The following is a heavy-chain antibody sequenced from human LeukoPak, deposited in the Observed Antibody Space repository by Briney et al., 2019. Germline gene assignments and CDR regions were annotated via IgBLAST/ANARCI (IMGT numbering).Heavy chain of an antibody. CDR1: GFAFSSYA. CDR2: ISYDGSNK. J-gene: IGHJ4*02. CDR3: ARDRAGSSDY. Sequence: GGSLRLSCAASGFAFSSYAMHWVRQAPGKGLEWVAVISYDGSNKYYADSVKGRFTISRDNSKNTLYLQVNSLRAEDTAVYYCARDRAGSSDYWGQGTLVTVSS. V-gene: IGHV3-30*01. D-gene: IGHD3-10*01.